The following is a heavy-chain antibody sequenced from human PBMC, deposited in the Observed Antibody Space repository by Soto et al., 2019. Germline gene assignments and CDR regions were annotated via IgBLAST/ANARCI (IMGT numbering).Heavy chain of an antibody. CDR2: ISSGGGTI. Sequence: EVQLVESGGGLVQPGGSLRLSCAASGFTFSSYDMNWVRQAPGKGLEWLSYISSGGGTISYADSVKGRFSTSRDNARNSLYLQMNSLRVEDTAIYYCVRATPELDCWGQGTLVTVSS. CDR1: GFTFSSYD. V-gene: IGHV3-48*01. J-gene: IGHJ4*02. CDR3: VRATPELDC.